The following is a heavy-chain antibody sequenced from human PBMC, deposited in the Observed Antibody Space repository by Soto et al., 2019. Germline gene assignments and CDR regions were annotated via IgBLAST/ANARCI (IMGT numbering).Heavy chain of an antibody. CDR1: GFTFSSYA. CDR2: ISGSGGST. D-gene: IGHD4-17*01. Sequence: EVQLLESGGGLVQPGGSLRLSCAASGFTFSSYAMSWVRQAPGKGLEWVSAISGSGGSTYYADSVKGRFTISRDNSKNTLYLQMNSLRAEDTAVYYCAKGADDYGDYDYYGMDVWGQGTTVTVSS. CDR3: AKGADDYGDYDYYGMDV. J-gene: IGHJ6*02. V-gene: IGHV3-23*01.